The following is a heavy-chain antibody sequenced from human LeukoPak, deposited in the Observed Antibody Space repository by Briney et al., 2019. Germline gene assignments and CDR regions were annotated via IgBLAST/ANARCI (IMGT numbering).Heavy chain of an antibody. D-gene: IGHD1-14*01. J-gene: IGHJ4*02. V-gene: IGHV3-33*01. CDR2: IAYDGSRA. Sequence: GGSLRLSCAGSGVTFGGYGMHWFRQTPGKGLEWVAVIAYDGSRAFYADSVKGRFTISRDNSKNTMSVRMDDLRAGDTAVYYCTRYNNDHFDYWGQGTLVTVSS. CDR3: TRYNNDHFDY. CDR1: GVTFGGYG.